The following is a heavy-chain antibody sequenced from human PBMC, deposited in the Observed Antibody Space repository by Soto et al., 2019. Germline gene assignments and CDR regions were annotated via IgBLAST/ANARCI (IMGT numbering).Heavy chain of an antibody. V-gene: IGHV5-51*01. CDR2: IYPGDSDT. CDR1: GYSFTSYL. CDR3: ARLSNYDILIPQTYYSDY. Sequence: PGESLKISCKGPGYSFTSYLIGWVRQMPGKGLEWRGIIYPGDSDTRYSPSFQGQITISADKSISTAYLQWSSLKASDTAMYYGARLSNYDILIPQTYYSDYWGQGTLVTVSS. J-gene: IGHJ4*02. D-gene: IGHD3-9*01.